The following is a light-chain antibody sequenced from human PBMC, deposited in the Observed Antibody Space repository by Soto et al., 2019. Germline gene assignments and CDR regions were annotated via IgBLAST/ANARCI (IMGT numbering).Light chain of an antibody. CDR3: QQYGSSPVT. CDR2: GAS. J-gene: IGKJ2*01. Sequence: EIVLTQSPGTLSLSPGERATLSCRASQSVSSSYLAWYQQKPGQAPRLLIYGASSRATGIPDSFSGSGSGKVFTLTISRLEPEDFAVYYCQQYGSSPVTFGHGTKVEIK. V-gene: IGKV3-20*01. CDR1: QSVSSSY.